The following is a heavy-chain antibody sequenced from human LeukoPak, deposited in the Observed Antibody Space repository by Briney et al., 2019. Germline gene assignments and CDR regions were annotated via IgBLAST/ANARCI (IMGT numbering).Heavy chain of an antibody. CDR3: ARDLWGYSYGFDY. J-gene: IGHJ4*02. Sequence: SETLSLTCTVSGGSISSYYWSWIRQPPGKGLEWIGYIYYSGSTSYNPSLKSRVTISVDTSKNQFSLKLSSVTAADTAVYYCARDLWGYSYGFDYWGQGTLVTVSS. D-gene: IGHD5-18*01. CDR1: GGSISSYY. CDR2: IYYSGST. V-gene: IGHV4-59*01.